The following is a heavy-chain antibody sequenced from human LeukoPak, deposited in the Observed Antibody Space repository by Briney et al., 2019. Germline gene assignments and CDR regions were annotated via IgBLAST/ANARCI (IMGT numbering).Heavy chain of an antibody. Sequence: SETLSLTCTVSGGSISGSSYYWGWIRQPPGKGLEWIGSIYYSGSTYYNPSLKSRVTISVDTSKNQFSLKLSSVTAADTAVYYCARLAAAFDYWGQGTLVTVSS. J-gene: IGHJ4*02. CDR3: ARLAAAFDY. D-gene: IGHD6-13*01. CDR2: IYYSGST. V-gene: IGHV4-39*07. CDR1: GGSISGSSYY.